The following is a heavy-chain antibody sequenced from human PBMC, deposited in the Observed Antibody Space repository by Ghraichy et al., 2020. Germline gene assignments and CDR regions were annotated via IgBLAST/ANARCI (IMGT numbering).Heavy chain of an antibody. V-gene: IGHV3-66*01. Sequence: GGSLRLSCAASGLIVTNNYMSWVRQAPGKRLEWVSTIYSDGSTYYADSVKGRFTISRDNSENTLFVQMNSLRVEDTAAYYCAKLATTPVWAFDIWGQGTMVTVSS. CDR3: AKLATTPVWAFDI. J-gene: IGHJ3*02. CDR1: GLIVTNNY. CDR2: IYSDGST. D-gene: IGHD5-24*01.